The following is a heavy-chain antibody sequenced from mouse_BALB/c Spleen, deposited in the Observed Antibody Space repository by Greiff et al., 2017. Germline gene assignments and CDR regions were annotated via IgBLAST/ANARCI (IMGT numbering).Heavy chain of an antibody. J-gene: IGHJ4*01. V-gene: IGHV1S135*01. D-gene: IGHD2-10*02. Sequence: VQLQQSGPELMKPGASVKISCKASGYSFTSYYMHWVKQSHGKSLEWIGYIDPFNGGTSYNQKFKGKATLTVDKSSSTAYMHLSSLTSEDSAVYYCARSKYGNCYAMDYWGQGTSVTVSS. CDR3: ARSKYGNCYAMDY. CDR1: GYSFTSYY. CDR2: IDPFNGGT.